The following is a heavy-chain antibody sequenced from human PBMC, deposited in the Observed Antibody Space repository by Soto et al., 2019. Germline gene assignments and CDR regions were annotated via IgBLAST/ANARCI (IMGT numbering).Heavy chain of an antibody. V-gene: IGHV1-69*08. D-gene: IGHD4-17*01. CDR1: GGTFSSYT. J-gene: IGHJ2*01. CDR2: IIPILGIA. Sequence: QVQLVQSGAEVKKPGSSVKVSCKASGGTFSSYTISWVRQAPGQGLEWMGRIIPILGIANYAQKFQGRVTITADKSTSTAYMERSSLRSEDTAVYYCAREPGDYGEWAPWYFDLWGRGTLVTVSS. CDR3: AREPGDYGEWAPWYFDL.